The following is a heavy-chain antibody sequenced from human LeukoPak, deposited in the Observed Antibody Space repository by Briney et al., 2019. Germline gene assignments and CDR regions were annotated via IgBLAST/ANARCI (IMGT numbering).Heavy chain of an antibody. CDR1: GFTFSSYG. CDR3: AKDRSEHLVPYGMDV. Sequence: GGSLRLSCAASGFTFSSYGMHWVRQAPGKGLEWVAVIWYDGSNKYYADSVKGRFTISRDNSKNTLYLQMSSLRAEDTALYYCAKDRSEHLVPYGMDVWGQGTTVTVSS. J-gene: IGHJ6*02. CDR2: IWYDGSNK. V-gene: IGHV3-30*02. D-gene: IGHD6-13*01.